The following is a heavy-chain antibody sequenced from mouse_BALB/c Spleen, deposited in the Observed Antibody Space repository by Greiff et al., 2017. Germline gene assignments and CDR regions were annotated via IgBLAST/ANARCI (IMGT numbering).Heavy chain of an antibody. J-gene: IGHJ2*01. CDR1: GFTFSSYT. CDR2: ISSGGSYT. D-gene: IGHD1-1*01. Sequence: EVQRVESGGGLVKPGGSLKLSCAASGFTFSSYTMSWVRQTPEKRLEWVATISSGGSYTYYPDSVKGRFTISRDNAKNTLHLQMSSLKSEDTAMYYCTRDHYGSSYYFDYWGEGTTLTVAA. CDR3: TRDHYGSSYYFDY. V-gene: IGHV5-6-4*01.